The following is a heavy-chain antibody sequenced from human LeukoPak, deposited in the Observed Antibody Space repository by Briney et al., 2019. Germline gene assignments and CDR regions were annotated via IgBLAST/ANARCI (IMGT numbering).Heavy chain of an antibody. CDR1: DGSISSYY. D-gene: IGHD6-6*01. J-gene: IGHJ6*03. CDR3: ARGFEYSSSSSHYYYMDV. V-gene: IGHV4-4*07. CDR2: IYTSGST. Sequence: SETLSLTCTVSDGSISSYYWSWIRQPAGKGLEWIGRIYTSGSTNYNPSLKSRVTMSVDTSKNQFSLKLSSVTAADTAVYYCARGFEYSSSSSHYYYMDVWGKGTTVTVSS.